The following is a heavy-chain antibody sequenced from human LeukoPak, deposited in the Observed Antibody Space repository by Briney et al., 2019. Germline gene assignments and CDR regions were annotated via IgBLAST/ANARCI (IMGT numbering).Heavy chain of an antibody. CDR1: GYTFTGYY. V-gene: IGHV1-2*04. D-gene: IGHD5-18*01. Sequence: ASVKVSCKASGYTFTGYYMHWVRHAPGQGLEWMGWINPNSGGTNYAQKFQGWVTMTRDTSISTAYMELSRLRSDDTAVYYCARGGGIQLWFTPRHFDYWGQGTLVTVSS. J-gene: IGHJ4*02. CDR3: ARGGGIQLWFTPRHFDY. CDR2: INPNSGGT.